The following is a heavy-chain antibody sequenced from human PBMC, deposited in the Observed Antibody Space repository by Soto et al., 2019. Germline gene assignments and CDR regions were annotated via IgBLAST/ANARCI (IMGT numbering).Heavy chain of an antibody. J-gene: IGHJ5*02. CDR1: GFTFSSYW. D-gene: IGHD6-6*01. V-gene: IGHV3-7*03. Sequence: GGSLRLSCAASGFTFSSYWMSWVRQAPGKGLEWVANIKQDGSEKYYVDSVKGRFTISRDNAKNSLYLQMNSLRAEDTAVYYCAIPLEYSSSIWFDPWGQGTLVTVSS. CDR3: AIPLEYSSSIWFDP. CDR2: IKQDGSEK.